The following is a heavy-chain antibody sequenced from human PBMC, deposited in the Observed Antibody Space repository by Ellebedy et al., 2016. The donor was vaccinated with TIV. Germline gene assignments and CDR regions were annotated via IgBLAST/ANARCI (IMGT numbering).Heavy chain of an antibody. D-gene: IGHD2-2*02. CDR1: GFTFSNYW. Sequence: GESLKISCAASGFTFSNYWMSWVRQAPGKGLEWVANIKQDGSETYYVDSVKGRFTISRDNAKNSLYLQMNSLRADDTDVYYGARSPYTGYSDLGFDYWGQGSLVTVSS. J-gene: IGHJ4*02. CDR2: IKQDGSET. V-gene: IGHV3-7*01. CDR3: ARSPYTGYSDLGFDY.